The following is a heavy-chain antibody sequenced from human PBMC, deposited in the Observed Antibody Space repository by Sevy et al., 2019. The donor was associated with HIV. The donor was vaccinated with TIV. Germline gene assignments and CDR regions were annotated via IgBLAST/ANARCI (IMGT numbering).Heavy chain of an antibody. J-gene: IGHJ4*02. CDR3: AKAAYSDFCGGYSTFDS. D-gene: IGHD3-3*01. CDR2: TSGSGDST. V-gene: IGHV3-23*01. Sequence: GGSLRLSCAASGFTFSSYAMSWVRQGPGKGLEWVSVTSGSGDSTDFADSVKGRFTVSRDNSKNTLYLQMNSLRAEDTAVYFCAKAAYSDFCGGYSTFDSWGQGTLVTVSS. CDR1: GFTFSSYA.